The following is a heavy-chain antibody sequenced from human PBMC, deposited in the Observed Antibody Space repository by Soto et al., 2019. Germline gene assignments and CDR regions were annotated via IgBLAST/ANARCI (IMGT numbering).Heavy chain of an antibody. CDR2: ISGSGGAT. V-gene: IGHV3-23*01. D-gene: IGHD5-12*01. J-gene: IGHJ6*02. CDR3: ARGRDGYMGGYYYYGMDV. CDR1: GFISSSYA. Sequence: WSMRLSCVVSGFISSSYAMHWVRQAPGKGLEWVSGISGSGGATSYADSVKGRFAVSRDNSKNTLYLQMNSLRAEDTAVYYCARGRDGYMGGYYYYGMDVWGQGTTVTVSS.